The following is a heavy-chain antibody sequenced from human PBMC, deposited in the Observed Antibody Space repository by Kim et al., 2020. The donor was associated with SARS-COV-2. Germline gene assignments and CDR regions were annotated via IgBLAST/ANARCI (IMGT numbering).Heavy chain of an antibody. V-gene: IGHV3-48*02. J-gene: IGHJ4*02. D-gene: IGHD3-3*01. CDR3: ARDLDYYFWSGYAKTFDY. CDR2: ISSSSSTI. Sequence: GGSLRLSCAASGFTFSSYSMNWVRQAPGKGLEWVSYISSSSSTIYYADSVKGRFTISRDNAKNSLYLQMNSLRDEDTAVYYCARDLDYYFWSGYAKTFDYWGQGTLVTVSS. CDR1: GFTFSSYS.